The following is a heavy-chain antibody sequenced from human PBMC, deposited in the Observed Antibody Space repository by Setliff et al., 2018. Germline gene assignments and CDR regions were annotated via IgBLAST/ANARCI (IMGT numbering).Heavy chain of an antibody. CDR3: ARDPHYDPTYSLPGHAFDF. CDR1: GASFSGTY. Sequence: SETLSLTCAVYGASFSGTYCSWIRQSPVKGLEWIGSLFDGGSAYYSPSLKSRASISLDASKNQFALKLTSATAADTAVYYCARDPHYDPTYSLPGHAFDFWGQGIMVTVSS. J-gene: IGHJ3*01. D-gene: IGHD3-22*01. CDR2: LFDGGSA. V-gene: IGHV4-34*11.